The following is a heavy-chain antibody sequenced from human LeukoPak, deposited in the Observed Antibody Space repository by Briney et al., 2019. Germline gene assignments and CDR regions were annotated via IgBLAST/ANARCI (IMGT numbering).Heavy chain of an antibody. V-gene: IGHV3-74*01. CDR2: INEDGSTT. CDR1: GFTFSRYW. J-gene: IGHJ4*02. D-gene: IGHD3-10*01. CDR3: ARAQSKESDDSGSFYRHFDY. Sequence: GGSLRLSCAASGFTFSRYWMHWVRQAPGKGLVWVSRINEDGSTTSYADSVKGRFTISRDNVKNSLYLQMNSLKPEDTALYYCARAQSKESDDSGSFYRHFDYWGRGTLVTVSS.